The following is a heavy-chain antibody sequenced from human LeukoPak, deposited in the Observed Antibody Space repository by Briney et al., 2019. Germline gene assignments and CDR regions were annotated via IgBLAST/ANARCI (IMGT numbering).Heavy chain of an antibody. J-gene: IGHJ4*02. CDR3: ARVRRYYYDSSGYLDY. Sequence: PSETLSLTCAVYGGSFSGYYWSRIRQPPGKGLEWIGEINHSGSTNYNPSLKSRVTISVDTSKNQFSLKLSSVTATDTAVYHCARVRRYYYDSSGYLDYWGQGTLVTVSS. CDR1: GGSFSGYY. CDR2: INHSGST. V-gene: IGHV4-34*01. D-gene: IGHD3-22*01.